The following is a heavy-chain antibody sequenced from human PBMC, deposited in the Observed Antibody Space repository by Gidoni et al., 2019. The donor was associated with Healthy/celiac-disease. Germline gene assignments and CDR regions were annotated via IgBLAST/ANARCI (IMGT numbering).Heavy chain of an antibody. V-gene: IGHV3-23*01. J-gene: IGHJ4*02. CDR3: AKSPTYYDFWSGYFDY. CDR1: GFTFSSYA. Sequence: EVQLLESGGGLVQPGGSLRLSCAASGFTFSSYAMRWVRQAPGKGLEWVSAISGSGGRTYYADSVKGRFTISRDNSKNTLYLQMNSLRAEDTAVYYCAKSPTYYDFWSGYFDYWGQGTLVTVSS. D-gene: IGHD3-3*01. CDR2: ISGSGGRT.